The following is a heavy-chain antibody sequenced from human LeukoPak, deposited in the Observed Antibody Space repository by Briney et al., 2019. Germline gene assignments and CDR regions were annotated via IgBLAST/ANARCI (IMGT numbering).Heavy chain of an antibody. D-gene: IGHD3-10*01. V-gene: IGHV1-2*02. Sequence: ASVKVSCKASGYTFTGYYMHWVRQAPGQGVEWMGWTNPNSGGTNYAQKFQGRVTMTRDTSISTAYMELSRLRSDDTAVYYCARNKGFGELFYSDYWGQGTLVTVSS. CDR1: GYTFTGYY. CDR3: ARNKGFGELFYSDY. CDR2: TNPNSGGT. J-gene: IGHJ4*02.